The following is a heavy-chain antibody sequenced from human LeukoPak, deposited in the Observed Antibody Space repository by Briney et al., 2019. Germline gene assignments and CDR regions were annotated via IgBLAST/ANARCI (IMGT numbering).Heavy chain of an antibody. CDR2: IYYSGST. CDR1: GGSISSSSYY. CDR3: ARMVRGVPANY. Sequence: ASETLSLTCTVSGGSISSSSYYWGWIRQPPGKGLEWIGSIYYSGSTYYNPSLKSRVTISVDTSKNQFSLKLSSVTAADTAVYYCARMVRGVPANYWGQGTLVTVSS. J-gene: IGHJ4*02. D-gene: IGHD3-10*01. V-gene: IGHV4-39*01.